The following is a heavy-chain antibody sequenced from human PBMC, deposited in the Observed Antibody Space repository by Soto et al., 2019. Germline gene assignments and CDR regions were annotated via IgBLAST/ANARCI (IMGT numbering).Heavy chain of an antibody. CDR1: GFTFSNYG. CDR3: ATDLMTTVPYFDY. CDR2: IWYDGNNR. V-gene: IGHV3-33*01. J-gene: IGHJ4*02. Sequence: GGSLRLSCEASGFTFSNYGMHWVRQAPGKGLEWVAVIWYDGNNRYYADSVKGRFTISRDNSKNTLYLQMNSLRAEDTAIYYCATDLMTTVPYFDYWGLGTLVTVS. D-gene: IGHD4-17*01.